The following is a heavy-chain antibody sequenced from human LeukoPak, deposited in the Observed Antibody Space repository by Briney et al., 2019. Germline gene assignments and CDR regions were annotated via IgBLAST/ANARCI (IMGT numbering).Heavy chain of an antibody. J-gene: IGHJ4*02. CDR1: GGSISSYY. CDR2: IYYSGST. Sequence: KPSETLSLTCTVSGGSISSYYWSWIRQPPGKGLEWIGYIYYSGSTNYNPSLKSRVTISVDTSKNQFSLKLSSVTAADTAVYYCARHWAAVSSGFDYWGQGTPVTVSS. V-gene: IGHV4-59*08. CDR3: ARHWAAVSSGFDY. D-gene: IGHD6-19*01.